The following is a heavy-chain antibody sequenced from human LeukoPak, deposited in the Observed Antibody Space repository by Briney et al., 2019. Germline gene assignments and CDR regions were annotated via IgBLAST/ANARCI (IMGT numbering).Heavy chain of an antibody. CDR1: GFTFSSYA. V-gene: IGHV3-23*01. CDR3: AKDRVSFEYYYYMDV. CDR2: ISGSGGST. D-gene: IGHD2/OR15-2a*01. J-gene: IGHJ6*03. Sequence: GSLRLSCAASGFTFSSYAMSWVRQAPGKGLEWVSAISGSGGSTYYADSVKGRFTISRDNSKNTLYLQMNSLRAEDTAVYYCAKDRVSFEYYYYMDVWGKGTTVTVSS.